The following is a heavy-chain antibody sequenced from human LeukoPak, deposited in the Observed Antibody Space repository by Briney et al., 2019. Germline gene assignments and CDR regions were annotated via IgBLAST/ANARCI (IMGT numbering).Heavy chain of an antibody. Sequence: PSETLSLTCTVSGGSISSYYWSWIRQPPGKGLEWIGYIYTSGSTNYNPSLKSRVTISVDTSRNQFSLRLSSVTAADTAVYYCARLVDGHWFDPWGQGTLVTVSS. CDR2: IYTSGST. J-gene: IGHJ5*02. CDR3: ARLVDGHWFDP. D-gene: IGHD3-9*01. V-gene: IGHV4-4*09. CDR1: GGSISSYY.